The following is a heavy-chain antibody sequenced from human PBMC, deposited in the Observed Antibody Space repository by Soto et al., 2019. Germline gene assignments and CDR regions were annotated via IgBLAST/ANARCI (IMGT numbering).Heavy chain of an antibody. CDR3: ARESLGAKGADH. V-gene: IGHV1-69*17. CDR1: GDTFNSYV. J-gene: IGHJ4*02. Sequence: QVQLVQSGAEVKRPGSSVKVSCESSGDTFNSYVISWVRQAPGQGLEWMGGIIPIIGVTHYAQKFQGRVTISALRSTGTAYMELTNLGFKDTALYYCARESLGAKGADHWGQGTLVTVSS. CDR2: IIPIIGVT. D-gene: IGHD3-16*01.